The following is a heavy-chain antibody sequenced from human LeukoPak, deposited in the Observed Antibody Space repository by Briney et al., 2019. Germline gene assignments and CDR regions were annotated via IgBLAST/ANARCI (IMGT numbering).Heavy chain of an antibody. J-gene: IGHJ6*03. Sequence: PSETLSLPCTVSGDSISSGDYYWGWIPQPRGKGLEWIGYIYYSGSTNYNPSLKSRDSISVDTSKNQFSLRLSSVTAADTAVYYCASGGYFGSGSYYNHYYYMDVWGKGTTVTVSS. V-gene: IGHV4-61*08. D-gene: IGHD3-10*01. CDR3: ASGGYFGSGSYYNHYYYMDV. CDR2: IYYSGST. CDR1: GDSISSGDYY.